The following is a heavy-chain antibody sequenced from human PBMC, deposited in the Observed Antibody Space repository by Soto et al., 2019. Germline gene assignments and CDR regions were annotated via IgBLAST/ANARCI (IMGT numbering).Heavy chain of an antibody. J-gene: IGHJ6*02. CDR2: IIPIFGTA. D-gene: IGHD6-19*01. V-gene: IGHV1-69*13. CDR1: RVAFSKFI. Sequence: SVEVSCKASRVAFSKFIVTWVRQAPGLGLEWVGGIIPIFGTANYAQKFQGRVTITADESTSTSYMEVNNLRSEDTAVYYCAKVRYSSPMGYYYGMDVWGQGTTVTVSS. CDR3: AKVRYSSPMGYYYGMDV.